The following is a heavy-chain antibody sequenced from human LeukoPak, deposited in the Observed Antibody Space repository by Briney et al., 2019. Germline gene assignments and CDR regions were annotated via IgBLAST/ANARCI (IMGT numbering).Heavy chain of an antibody. V-gene: IGHV5-51*01. CDR1: GYSFTSYW. D-gene: IGHD2-21*02. Sequence: GESLKISCKGSGYSFTSYWIGWVRQMPGKGLEWMGIIYPGDSDTRYSPSFQGQVTISADKSISTAYLQWSSLKASDTAMYYCARIPLAYCGGDCNQNFDYWGQGTLVTVSS. J-gene: IGHJ4*02. CDR3: ARIPLAYCGGDCNQNFDY. CDR2: IYPGDSDT.